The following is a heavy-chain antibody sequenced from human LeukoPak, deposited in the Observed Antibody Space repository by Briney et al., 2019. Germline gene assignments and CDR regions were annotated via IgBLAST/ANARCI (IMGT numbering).Heavy chain of an antibody. CDR1: GGSFSGYY. Sequence: SETLSLTCAVYGGSFSGYYWSWIRQPPGKGLEWIGRIYTSGSTNYNPSLKSRVTMSVDTSKNQFSLKLSSVTAADTAVYYCARLDFWSGYPSMDVWGKGTTVTVSS. V-gene: IGHV4-59*10. CDR3: ARLDFWSGYPSMDV. D-gene: IGHD3-3*01. J-gene: IGHJ6*03. CDR2: IYTSGST.